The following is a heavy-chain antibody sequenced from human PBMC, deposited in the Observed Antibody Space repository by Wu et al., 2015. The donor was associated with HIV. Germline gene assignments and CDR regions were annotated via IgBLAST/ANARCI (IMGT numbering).Heavy chain of an antibody. J-gene: IGHJ4*02. CDR1: GYTFTSYG. CDR3: ARVIPATANYYGSGSYFDY. D-gene: IGHD3-10*01. V-gene: IGHV1-18*01. CDR2: ISAYNGNT. Sequence: QVQLVQSGAEVKKPGASVKVSCKASGYTFTSYGISWVRQAPGQGLEWMGWISAYNGNTNYAQKLQGRVTMTTDTSTSTAYMELRSLRSDDTAVYYCARVIPATANYYGSGSYFDYWGQGTLVTVSS.